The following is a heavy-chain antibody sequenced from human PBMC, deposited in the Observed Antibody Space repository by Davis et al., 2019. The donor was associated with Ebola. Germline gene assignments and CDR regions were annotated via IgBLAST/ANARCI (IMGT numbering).Heavy chain of an antibody. V-gene: IGHV3-43*02. CDR1: GFTFDHYA. CDR3: ARGPMPSWYADYYKYGMDV. D-gene: IGHD6-13*01. Sequence: ESLKIPCAASGFTFDHYAMYWVRQRPGKGLEWVSLINGDGDHTYYTDSVKGRFTISRDNNKESLYLQINSLRSEDTALYFCARGPMPSWYADYYKYGMDVWGQGTTVTASS. J-gene: IGHJ6*02. CDR2: INGDGDHT.